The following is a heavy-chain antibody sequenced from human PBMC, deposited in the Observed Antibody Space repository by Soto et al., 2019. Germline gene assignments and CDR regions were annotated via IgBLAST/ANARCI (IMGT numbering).Heavy chain of an antibody. D-gene: IGHD3-16*01. CDR3: ARWGTTGGLDV. J-gene: IGHJ1*01. Sequence: QVQLVESGEGVVQPGTSLRVSCVGSGFTFRSYVIHWVRQPPGKGLEWVALTSYDGSDKYYGDSVRGRFTISRDNSRNTVDLQMDSLRLEDTALYYCARWGTTGGLDVWGQGTLVSVSS. CDR1: GFTFRSYV. CDR2: TSYDGSDK. V-gene: IGHV3-30*19.